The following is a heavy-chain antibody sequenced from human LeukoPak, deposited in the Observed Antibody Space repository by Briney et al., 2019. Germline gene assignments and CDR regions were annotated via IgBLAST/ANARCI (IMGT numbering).Heavy chain of an antibody. D-gene: IGHD6-13*01. CDR2: ISGSGGTA. J-gene: IGHJ4*02. V-gene: IGHV3-23*01. CDR3: AKPKDSSSWSSFDN. CDR1: GFTFSSYW. Sequence: GGSLRLSCAASGFTFSSYWMHWVRQAPGKGLERVSGISGSGGTAYYADSVKGRFTVSRDNSKNTLFLQMNSLRAEDTAVYYCAKPKDSSSWSSFDNWGQGTLVTVSS.